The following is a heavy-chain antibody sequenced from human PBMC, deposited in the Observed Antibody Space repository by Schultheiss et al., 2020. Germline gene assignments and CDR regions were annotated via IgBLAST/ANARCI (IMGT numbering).Heavy chain of an antibody. CDR3: ARVRGGEHYYYGMDV. CDR2: ISWNSGSI. Sequence: GGSLRLSCAASGFTFDDYAMHWVRQAPGKGLEWVSGISWNSGSIGYADSVKGRFTISRDNAKNTLYLQMNSLRAEDTAVYYCARVRGGEHYYYGMDVWGQGTLVTVSS. J-gene: IGHJ6*02. D-gene: IGHD2-21*01. V-gene: IGHV3-9*01. CDR1: GFTFDDYA.